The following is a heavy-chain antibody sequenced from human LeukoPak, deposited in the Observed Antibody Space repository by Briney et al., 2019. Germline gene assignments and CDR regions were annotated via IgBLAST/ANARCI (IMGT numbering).Heavy chain of an antibody. CDR3: AIHSSSGWYSGAFDI. D-gene: IGHD6-19*01. Sequence: GGSLRLSCAASGFTFSSYNMNWVRQAPGRGLEWVSSISSSSSYIYYADSVKGRFTISRDNAKNSLYLQMNSLRAEDTAVYYCAIHSSSGWYSGAFDIWGQGTMVTVSS. CDR1: GFTFSSYN. J-gene: IGHJ3*02. CDR2: ISSSSSYI. V-gene: IGHV3-21*01.